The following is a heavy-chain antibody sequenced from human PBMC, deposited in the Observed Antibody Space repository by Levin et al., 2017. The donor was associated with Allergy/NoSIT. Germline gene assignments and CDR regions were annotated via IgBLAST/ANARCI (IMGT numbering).Heavy chain of an antibody. CDR3: AKVAHCSGGSCHDY. V-gene: IGHV3-30*18. D-gene: IGHD2-15*01. Sequence: PGGSLRLSCAASGFTFSSYGMHWVRQAPGKGLEWVAVISYDGSNKYYADSVKGRFTISRDNSKNTLYLQMNSLRAEDTAVYYCAKVAHCSGGSCHDYWGQGTLVTVSS. CDR1: GFTFSSYG. CDR2: ISYDGSNK. J-gene: IGHJ4*02.